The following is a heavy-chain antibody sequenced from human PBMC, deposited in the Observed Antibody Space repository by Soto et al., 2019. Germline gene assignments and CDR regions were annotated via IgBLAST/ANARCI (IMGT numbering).Heavy chain of an antibody. J-gene: IGHJ4*02. Sequence: QVQLVESGGGVVQPGRSLRLSCAVSGFTFSNFGMHWVRQAPGKGLEWVAVISYDGNNQYYPDSVRGRFTISRDNSKNTLYLHMNSLRAEDTSVYYCAKETGRGYSNGSPYYFDYWGQGTLVTVSS. D-gene: IGHD5-18*01. CDR3: AKETGRGYSNGSPYYFDY. CDR2: ISYDGNNQ. CDR1: GFTFSNFG. V-gene: IGHV3-30*18.